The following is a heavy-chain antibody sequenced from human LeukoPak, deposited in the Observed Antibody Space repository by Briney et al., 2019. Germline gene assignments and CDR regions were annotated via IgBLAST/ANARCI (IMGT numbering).Heavy chain of an antibody. CDR3: ARGWNYAFRFDY. D-gene: IGHD1-7*01. Sequence: SGGSLRLSCAASGFTFSDYWMTWVRQAPGKGLEWVAHIKQDGSEKYYVDSVKVRFTISRDNAKNLLYLQMNSLGAEDTAVYYCARGWNYAFRFDYWGQGTLVTVSS. V-gene: IGHV3-7*01. CDR2: IKQDGSEK. CDR1: GFTFSDYW. J-gene: IGHJ4*02.